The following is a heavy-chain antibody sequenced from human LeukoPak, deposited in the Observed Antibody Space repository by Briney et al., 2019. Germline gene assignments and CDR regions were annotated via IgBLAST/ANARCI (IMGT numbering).Heavy chain of an antibody. V-gene: IGHV3-53*01. CDR2: IYSGGYT. CDR3: AIGWELHRFGY. CDR1: GFTVTTNY. J-gene: IGHJ4*02. Sequence: GGSLRLSCAASGFTVTTNYMTWVRQAPGKGLEWVSIIYSGGYTDYADSVKGRLSISRDNSKNTLYLQMDSLRAEDAAVYYCAIGWELHRFGYWGQGTLVTVSS. D-gene: IGHD1-26*01.